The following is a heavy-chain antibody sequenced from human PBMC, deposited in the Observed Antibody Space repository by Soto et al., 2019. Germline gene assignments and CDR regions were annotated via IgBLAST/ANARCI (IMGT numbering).Heavy chain of an antibody. V-gene: IGHV3-53*01. CDR3: ARATIDRSSPLQH. D-gene: IGHD2-2*01. CDR2: IYSGGST. Sequence: GGSLRLSCAASGFTVSSNYMSWVRQAPGKGLEWVSVIYSGGSTYYADSVKGRFTISRDNSKNTLYLQMNSLRAEDTAVYYCARATIDRSSPLQHWGQGTLVTVSS. CDR1: GFTVSSNY. J-gene: IGHJ1*01.